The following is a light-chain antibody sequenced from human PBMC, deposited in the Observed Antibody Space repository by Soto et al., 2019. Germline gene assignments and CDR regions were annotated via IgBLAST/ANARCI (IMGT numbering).Light chain of an antibody. Sequence: QTVVTQEPSLTVSPGGTVTLTCASSAGAVTSTNYPYWFQQKPGQAPRTLIYDTSNKHSWTPARLSGSLLGGKAALTLSGAQPEDEAEYYCLLSYGGARVFGGGTKVTVL. CDR3: LLSYGGARV. J-gene: IGLJ3*02. CDR2: DTS. CDR1: AGAVTSTNY. V-gene: IGLV7-46*01.